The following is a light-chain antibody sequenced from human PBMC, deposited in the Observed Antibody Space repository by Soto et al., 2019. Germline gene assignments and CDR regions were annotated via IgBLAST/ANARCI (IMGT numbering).Light chain of an antibody. CDR3: QQYHNWPA. Sequence: ETVMTQSPATLSVSPGERATLSCRASQSVFSSLAWYQHKPGQAPRLLIYGAATRATGIPARFSGSGSGTESTLTISSLQSDDIAVYYCQQYHNWPALGQGTKVDIK. J-gene: IGKJ1*01. CDR1: QSVFSS. V-gene: IGKV3-15*01. CDR2: GAA.